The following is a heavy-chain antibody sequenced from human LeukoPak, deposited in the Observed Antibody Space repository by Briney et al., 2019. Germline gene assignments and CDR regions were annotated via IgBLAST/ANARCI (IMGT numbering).Heavy chain of an antibody. CDR1: GFTFSTYG. Sequence: GGSLRLSCAASGFTFSTYGMHWVRQAPGRGLERVAVISYDGSEKYYPDSVKGRFTISRDNSRNTVFLQMNSLRAEDTAVYYCAKEQNSGWRDFDYWGQGTLVTVSS. CDR3: AKEQNSGWRDFDY. CDR2: ISYDGSEK. J-gene: IGHJ4*02. D-gene: IGHD6-19*01. V-gene: IGHV3-30*18.